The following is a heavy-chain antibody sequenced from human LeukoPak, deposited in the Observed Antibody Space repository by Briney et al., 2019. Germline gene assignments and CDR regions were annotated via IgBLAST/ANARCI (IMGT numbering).Heavy chain of an antibody. CDR2: IYPGDSQT. J-gene: IGHJ5*02. V-gene: IGHV5-51*01. CDR3: ARSRLDFWDGYYHNCFDP. CDR1: GYNFADYW. Sequence: GESLKISCKASGYNFADYWIVWVRQTPGKGLERMGIIYPGDSQTRYSPSFQGRVTISADKSINTAYLQWSTLEASDTAMYYCARSRLDFWDGYYHNCFDPWGQGTLITVSS. D-gene: IGHD3-3*01.